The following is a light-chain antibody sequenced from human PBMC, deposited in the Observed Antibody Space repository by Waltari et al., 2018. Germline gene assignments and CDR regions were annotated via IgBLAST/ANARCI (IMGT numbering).Light chain of an antibody. V-gene: IGKV3-20*01. CDR3: QQYFRSPFT. CDR2: RTS. J-gene: IGKJ2*01. Sequence: EIVLTQSPGTLSLSPGERATLSYRASQSIDSTYVAWYQQTPGRAPRLLLYRTSSRATGIPDRFTGSGSGKDFTLTISRLEPEDFAVYYCQQYFRSPFTFGQGTKVDI. CDR1: QSIDSTY.